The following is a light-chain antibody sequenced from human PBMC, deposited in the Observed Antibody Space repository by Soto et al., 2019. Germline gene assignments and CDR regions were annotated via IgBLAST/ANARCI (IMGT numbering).Light chain of an antibody. J-gene: IGKJ5*01. Sequence: DIQMTQSPSSLAASLGDRVTITCRASQSISSYLNWYQQKPGKAPKLLIYPASSLQSGVPSRFSGSGSGTDFTLTISSLQPEDFETYYCQQSYSNPSTFGQGTRLEIK. CDR1: QSISSY. CDR2: PAS. CDR3: QQSYSNPST. V-gene: IGKV1-39*01.